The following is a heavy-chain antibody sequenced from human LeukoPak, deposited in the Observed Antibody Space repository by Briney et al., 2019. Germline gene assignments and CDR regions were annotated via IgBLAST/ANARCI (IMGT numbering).Heavy chain of an antibody. CDR3: ARSALIRDAFDI. CDR2: ISYDGSNK. V-gene: IGHV3-30*04. CDR1: GFTFSSYA. D-gene: IGHD3-10*01. J-gene: IGHJ3*02. Sequence: PGGSLRLSCAASGFTFSSYAMYWVRQAPGKGLEWVAVISYDGSNKYYADSVKGRFTISRDNSKNTLYLQMNSLRAEDTAVYYCARSALIRDAFDIWGQGTMVTVSS.